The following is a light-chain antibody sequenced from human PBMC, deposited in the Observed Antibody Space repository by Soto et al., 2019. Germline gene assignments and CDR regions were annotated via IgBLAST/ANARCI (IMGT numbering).Light chain of an antibody. J-gene: IGKJ1*01. Sequence: DIRMTQSPSTLSASLGDRVTISCRASRNIDSWLAWYQQRPGGIPQLLIYSASNLQNGVPSRFNSSGSGTDITIIINGLEHDEYAHAYSQGFHASSRTFGQGTRVDMK. V-gene: IGKV1-5*03. CDR1: RNIDSW. CDR3: QGFHASSRT. CDR2: SAS.